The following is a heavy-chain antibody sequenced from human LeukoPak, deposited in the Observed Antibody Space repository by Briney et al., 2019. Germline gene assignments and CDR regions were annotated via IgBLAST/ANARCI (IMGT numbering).Heavy chain of an antibody. CDR1: GGSISSDY. J-gene: IGHJ2*01. CDR2: IYYSGST. Sequence: KPSETLSLTCTVSGGSISSDYLSWIRQPPGKGLEWIGYIYYSGSTNYNPSLKSRVTISVDTSKNQFSLKLSSVTAADTAVYYCARGGAVTTLWYFDLWGRGTLVTVSS. V-gene: IGHV4-59*01. CDR3: ARGGAVTTLWYFDL. D-gene: IGHD4-17*01.